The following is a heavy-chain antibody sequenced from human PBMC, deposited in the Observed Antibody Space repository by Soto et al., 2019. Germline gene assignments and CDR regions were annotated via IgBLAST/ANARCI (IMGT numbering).Heavy chain of an antibody. V-gene: IGHV3-30-3*01. Sequence: QVQLVESGGGVVQPGRSLRLSCAASGFTFSSYAMHWVRQAPGKGLEWVAVISYDGSNKYYADSVKGRFTISRDNSKNTLYLQMNILRAEDTAVYYCARNSPYCSSTSCYIFTFDYWGQGTLVTVSS. D-gene: IGHD2-2*02. CDR3: ARNSPYCSSTSCYIFTFDY. CDR2: ISYDGSNK. J-gene: IGHJ4*02. CDR1: GFTFSSYA.